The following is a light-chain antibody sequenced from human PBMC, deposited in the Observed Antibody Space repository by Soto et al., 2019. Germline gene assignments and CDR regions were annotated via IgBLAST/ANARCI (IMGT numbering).Light chain of an antibody. CDR2: GAF. V-gene: IGKV3-11*01. Sequence: EIALTQSPATLSLSPGERATLSCRASPSVTNFLAWYQQKPGQAPRLLIYGAFNRATGIPARFSGSGSGTDFTLTISRLEPEDSAVYYCQKRNVWPPVTFGQGTRLEIK. CDR3: QKRNVWPPVT. CDR1: PSVTNF. J-gene: IGKJ5*01.